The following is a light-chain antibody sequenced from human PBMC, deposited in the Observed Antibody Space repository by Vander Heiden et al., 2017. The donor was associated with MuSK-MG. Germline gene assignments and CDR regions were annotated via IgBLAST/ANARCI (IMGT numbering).Light chain of an antibody. J-gene: IGLJ2*01. Sequence: SSELPQDPAVSVAFAQTVRVTCQGDSLSTYYASWYQQKPGQAPVLVIYGKNNRPSGIPDRFSGSSSGSTASLTITGAQAEDEADYYCNSRDSSGNHLVFGGGTKLTVL. CDR1: SLSTYY. CDR2: GKN. V-gene: IGLV3-19*01. CDR3: NSRDSSGNHLV.